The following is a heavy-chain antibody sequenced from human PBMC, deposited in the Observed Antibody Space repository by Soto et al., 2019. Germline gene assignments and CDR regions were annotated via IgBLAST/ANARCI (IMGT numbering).Heavy chain of an antibody. J-gene: IGHJ4*02. CDR3: AKMAGRSRHLWYFDY. Sequence: EVQVLESGGGSVQPGGSLRLSCVASGFTFSTYAMSWVRQAPGKGLEWVSGISGSGGITYYAESVKGRFTISRDNSKNTLYLQKNSLGAEGTAEYYCAKMAGRSRHLWYFDYRGQGTLVTVSS. CDR2: ISGSGGIT. CDR1: GFTFSTYA. D-gene: IGHD3-3*02. V-gene: IGHV3-23*01.